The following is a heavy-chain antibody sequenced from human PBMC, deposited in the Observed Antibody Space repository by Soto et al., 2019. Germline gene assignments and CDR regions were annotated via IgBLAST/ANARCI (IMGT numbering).Heavy chain of an antibody. Sequence: QVQLVQSGAEVKKPGASVKVSCKASGYTFTSYAMHWVRQAPGQRLEWMGWINAGNGNTKYSQKFQGRVTITRDTSASSAYMELSSLRSEDTAVYYCARNYDFWSGSGFDPWGQGTLVTVSS. J-gene: IGHJ5*02. D-gene: IGHD3-3*01. V-gene: IGHV1-3*01. CDR3: ARNYDFWSGSGFDP. CDR2: INAGNGNT. CDR1: GYTFTSYA.